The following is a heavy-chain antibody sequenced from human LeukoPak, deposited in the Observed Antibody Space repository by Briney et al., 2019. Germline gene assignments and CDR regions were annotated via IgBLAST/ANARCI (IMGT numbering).Heavy chain of an antibody. CDR2: ISYDGSNK. D-gene: IGHD2-2*01. Sequence: GRSLRLSCAASGFTFSSYGMHWVRQAPGKGLEWVAVISYDGSNKYYADSVKGRFTISRDNSKNTLYLQMNSLRAEDTAVYYCAKDGEQYCSSTSCYAGFDYWGQETLVTVSS. J-gene: IGHJ4*02. V-gene: IGHV3-30*18. CDR1: GFTFSSYG. CDR3: AKDGEQYCSSTSCYAGFDY.